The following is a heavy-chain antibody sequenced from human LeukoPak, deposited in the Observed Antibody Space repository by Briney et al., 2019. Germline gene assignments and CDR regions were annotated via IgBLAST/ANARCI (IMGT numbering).Heavy chain of an antibody. J-gene: IGHJ4*02. Sequence: GGSLRLSCAASGFTFSSYSMNWVRQAPGKGLEWVSSISSSSSYIYYADSVKGRFTISRDNAKNSLYLQMNSLRTEDTAVYYCARTPTAVAGTFGKFDYWGQGTLVTVSS. V-gene: IGHV3-21*01. CDR2: ISSSSSYI. CDR1: GFTFSSYS. CDR3: ARTPTAVAGTFGKFDY. D-gene: IGHD6-19*01.